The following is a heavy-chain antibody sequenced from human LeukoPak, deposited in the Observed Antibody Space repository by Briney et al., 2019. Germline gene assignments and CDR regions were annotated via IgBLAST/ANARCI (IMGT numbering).Heavy chain of an antibody. Sequence: SETLSLTCAVYGGSFSGYYWSWIRQPPGKGLEWIGEINHSGSTNYNPSLKSRVTISVDTSKNQFSLKLSSVTAADTAVYYCARFAYGSGSLHFDYWGQGTLVTVSS. CDR1: GGSFSGYY. D-gene: IGHD3-10*01. J-gene: IGHJ4*02. V-gene: IGHV4-34*01. CDR2: INHSGST. CDR3: ARFAYGSGSLHFDY.